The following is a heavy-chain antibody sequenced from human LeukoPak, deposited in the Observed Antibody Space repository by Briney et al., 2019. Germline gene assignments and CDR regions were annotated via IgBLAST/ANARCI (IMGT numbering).Heavy chain of an antibody. CDR1: GFTFNSYE. J-gene: IGHJ4*02. V-gene: IGHV3-48*03. CDR2: ISSSGSTR. Sequence: GGSLRLSCAASGFTFNSYEMNCVRQAPGKGLECGSYISSSGSTRYYADSVKGRFTISRDNAKNSLHLQMNSLRAEDTAVYYCATREGLLWFGEVWGQGTLVTVSS. D-gene: IGHD3-10*01. CDR3: ATREGLLWFGEV.